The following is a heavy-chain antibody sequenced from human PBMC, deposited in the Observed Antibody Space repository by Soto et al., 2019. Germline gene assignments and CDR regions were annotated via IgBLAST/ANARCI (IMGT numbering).Heavy chain of an antibody. D-gene: IGHD4-4*01. V-gene: IGHV4-39*01. CDR3: TRRVRSTGLLDY. CDR1: GNSISGTSSF. J-gene: IGHJ4*02. Sequence: QLQLRESGPGLVKPSETQSLTCTVSGNSISGTSSFWAWIRQPPGKNLEWIGSVYYTGSTYYNSSLKSRVSISIDTSKNQFSLRLNSVTAADTAVYYCTRRVRSTGLLDYWGQGALVTVSS. CDR2: VYYTGST.